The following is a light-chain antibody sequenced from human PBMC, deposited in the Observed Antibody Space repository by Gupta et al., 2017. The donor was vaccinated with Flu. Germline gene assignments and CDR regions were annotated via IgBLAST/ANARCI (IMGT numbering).Light chain of an antibody. Sequence: PSFLSASVGDRVTITCRASQDIDSYLAWYQQKPGEAPNLLIYLASTVKSGVPSRFSGSGSVTDFTLTIDSRQPEDFATYYCQQRNSYPLTFGHWTTVDIK. J-gene: IGKJ3*01. CDR2: LAS. CDR1: QDIDSY. V-gene: IGKV1-9*01. CDR3: QQRNSYPLT.